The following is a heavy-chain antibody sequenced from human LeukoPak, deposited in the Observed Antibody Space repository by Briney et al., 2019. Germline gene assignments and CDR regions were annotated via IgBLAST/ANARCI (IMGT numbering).Heavy chain of an antibody. CDR3: ARVYRRNSYYAIDF. CDR2: MRSGTTI. J-gene: IGHJ4*02. Sequence: GGSLRLSCAASGFTFIDYYMSWVRQAPGKGLEWISYMRSGTTIYYAESMKGRFTISRDNSKSSLYLHMNSLGAEDTAIYYCARVYRRNSYYAIDFWGQGTLVIVSS. V-gene: IGHV3-69-1*02. D-gene: IGHD4-11*01. CDR1: GFTFIDYY.